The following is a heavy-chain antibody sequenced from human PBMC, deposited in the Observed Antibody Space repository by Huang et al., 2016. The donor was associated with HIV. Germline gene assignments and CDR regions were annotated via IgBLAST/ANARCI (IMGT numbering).Heavy chain of an antibody. CDR3: ARTPYSGSHPDY. Sequence: QVQLVQSGAEVKKPGASVKVSCRTSGYTFTDYFVHWVRQAPGQGRQWMGSINPLSGVTNYAQKFQGRVTMNRDTSIRTVYMELNRLRSDDTALYYCARTPYSGSHPDYWGQGTLVTVSS. J-gene: IGHJ4*02. D-gene: IGHD2-15*01. V-gene: IGHV1-2*02. CDR2: INPLSGVT. CDR1: GYTFTDYF.